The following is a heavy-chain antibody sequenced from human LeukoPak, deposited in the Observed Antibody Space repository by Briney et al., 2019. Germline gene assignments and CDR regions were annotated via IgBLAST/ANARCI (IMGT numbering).Heavy chain of an antibody. CDR1: GYTFTSYD. V-gene: IGHV1-8*01. J-gene: IGHJ5*02. CDR3: ARGRYSSSWYRVNWFDP. Sequence: GASVKASCKASGYTFTSYDINWVRQATGQGLEWMGWMNPNSGNTGYAQKFQGRVTMTRNTSISTAYMELSSLRSEDTAVYYCARGRYSSSWYRVNWFDPWGQGTLVTVSS. D-gene: IGHD6-13*01. CDR2: MNPNSGNT.